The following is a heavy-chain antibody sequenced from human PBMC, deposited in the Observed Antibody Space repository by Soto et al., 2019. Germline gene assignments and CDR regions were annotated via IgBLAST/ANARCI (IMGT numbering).Heavy chain of an antibody. Sequence: PGGSLRLSCAASGFIFSSYSMNWVRQAPGKGLEWVSSISSGSRYMYYADSVKGRFTISRDNAKNSLYLQMNSLRAEDTAVYYCARDLNYHILTGESSEQRNYYYYYYGMDVWGQGTTVTVSS. CDR1: GFIFSSYS. CDR3: ARDLNYHILTGESSEQRNYYYYYYGMDV. D-gene: IGHD3-9*01. V-gene: IGHV3-21*01. J-gene: IGHJ6*02. CDR2: ISSGSRYM.